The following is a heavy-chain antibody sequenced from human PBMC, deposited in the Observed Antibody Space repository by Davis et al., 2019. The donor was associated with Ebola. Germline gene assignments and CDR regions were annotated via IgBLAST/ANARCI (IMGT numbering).Heavy chain of an antibody. Sequence: GESLKISCAASGFTFSSYWMSWVRQAPGKGLEWVSVIYSGGRTYYADSVKGRFTISRHNSKNTLYLQMNSLRAEDTAVYYCARGFTVVTLDYWGQGTLVTVSS. J-gene: IGHJ4*02. CDR2: IYSGGRT. CDR3: ARGFTVVTLDY. CDR1: GFTFSSYW. V-gene: IGHV3-53*04. D-gene: IGHD4-23*01.